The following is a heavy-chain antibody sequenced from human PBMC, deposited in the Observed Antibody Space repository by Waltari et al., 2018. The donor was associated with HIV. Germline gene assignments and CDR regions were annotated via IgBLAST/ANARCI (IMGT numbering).Heavy chain of an antibody. CDR3: ATYYYDSSGYQGDAFDI. Sequence: QVQLVQSGAEVKKPGASVKVSCKVSGYTLTELSMHWVRQAPGKGLEWMGGCDPEEGETSYAQKFQGRVTMTEDTSTDTAYMELSSLRSEDTAVYYCATYYYDSSGYQGDAFDIWGQGTMVTVSS. J-gene: IGHJ3*02. CDR1: GYTLTELS. CDR2: CDPEEGET. V-gene: IGHV1-24*01. D-gene: IGHD3-22*01.